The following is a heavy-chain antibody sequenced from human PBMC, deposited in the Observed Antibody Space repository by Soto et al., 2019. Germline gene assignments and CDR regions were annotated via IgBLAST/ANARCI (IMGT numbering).Heavy chain of an antibody. J-gene: IGHJ6*02. Sequence: SCIRQPPGKGLEWIGYIYYSGSTNYNPSLKSRVTISVDTSKNQFSLKLSSVTAADTAVYYCARGSGGRCMDVWGQGTTVTVS. CDR2: IYYSGST. D-gene: IGHD3-10*01. CDR3: ARGSGGRCMDV. V-gene: IGHV4-59*01.